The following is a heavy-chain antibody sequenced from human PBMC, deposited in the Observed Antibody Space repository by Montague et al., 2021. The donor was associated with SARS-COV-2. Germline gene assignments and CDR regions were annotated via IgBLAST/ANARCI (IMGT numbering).Heavy chain of an antibody. J-gene: IGHJ4*02. CDR3: ARGPLHGVAADSPFDL. V-gene: IGHV4-34*01. D-gene: IGHD2-2*01. Sequence: SETLSLTCTVYGGSFSGCYWSWIRQRPEKGLEWIGEINQSGRTNNNPSPKSRVIITVDTSKNKFSLKLSSVTAADTAVYYCARGPLHGVAADSPFDLWGQGTLVTVSS. CDR2: INQSGRT. CDR1: GGSFSGCY.